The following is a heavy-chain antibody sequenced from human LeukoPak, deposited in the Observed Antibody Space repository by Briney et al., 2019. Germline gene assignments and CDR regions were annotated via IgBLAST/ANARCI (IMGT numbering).Heavy chain of an antibody. J-gene: IGHJ6*02. CDR2: IYSGGST. D-gene: IGHD3-10*01. CDR1: GFTVSSNY. CDR3: ARRPSGRDYYYGMDV. Sequence: GGSLRLSCAASGFTVSSNYMSWVRQAPGKRLEWVSVIYSGGSTYYADSVKGRFTISRDNSKNTLYLQMNSLRAEDTAVYYCARRPSGRDYYYGMDVWGQGTTVTVSS. V-gene: IGHV3-53*01.